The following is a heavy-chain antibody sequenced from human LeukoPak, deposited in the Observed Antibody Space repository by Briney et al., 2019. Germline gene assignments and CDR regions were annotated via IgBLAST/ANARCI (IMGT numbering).Heavy chain of an antibody. Sequence: SETLSLTCTVSGGSISSSSYYWGWIRQPPGKGLEWIGSIYYSGSTYYNPSLKSRVTISVDTSKNQFSLKLSSVTAADTAVYYCARAGRRSYDILTGSNGGGDAFDIWGQGTMVTVSS. J-gene: IGHJ3*02. V-gene: IGHV4-39*07. CDR2: IYYSGST. CDR1: GGSISSSSYY. CDR3: ARAGRRSYDILTGSNGGGDAFDI. D-gene: IGHD3-9*01.